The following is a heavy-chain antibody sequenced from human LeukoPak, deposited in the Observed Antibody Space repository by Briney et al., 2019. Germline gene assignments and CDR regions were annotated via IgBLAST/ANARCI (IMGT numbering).Heavy chain of an antibody. V-gene: IGHV3-23*01. J-gene: IGHJ4*02. D-gene: IGHD1-1*01. CDR2: ISGSTGST. CDR1: GFTFSNYA. CDR3: ARDWKTNSFDY. Sequence: PGGSLRLSCAASGFTFSNYAMNWVRQAPGKGLAWVSLISGSTGSTYYADSVKGRFSISRDNSKNTVYLQMDSLRAEDTAIYYCARDWKTNSFDYWGQGTLVTVSS.